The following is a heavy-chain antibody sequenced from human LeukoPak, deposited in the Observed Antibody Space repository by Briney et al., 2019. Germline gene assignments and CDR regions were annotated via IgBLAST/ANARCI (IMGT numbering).Heavy chain of an antibody. V-gene: IGHV3-23*01. J-gene: IGHJ5*02. CDR2: ISSTGGST. CDR3: ARGYSSLDP. D-gene: IGHD6-19*01. Sequence: GGSLRLSCAASGFTFNSYAMSWVRQAPGKGLEWVSAISSTGGSTYYADSVKGRFTISRDNSKNTLYVQMNSLIAEDTAVYYCARGYSSLDPWGQGTLVTVSS. CDR1: GFTFNSYA.